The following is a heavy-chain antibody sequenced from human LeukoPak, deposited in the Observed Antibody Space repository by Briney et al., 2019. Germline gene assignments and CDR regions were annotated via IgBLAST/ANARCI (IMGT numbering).Heavy chain of an antibody. D-gene: IGHD5-24*01. J-gene: IGHJ4*02. V-gene: IGHV1-46*01. CDR3: ARGDEGCGDY. CDR2: INPSGGST. CDR1: GYTFTSYG. Sequence: GASVKVSCKASGYTFTSYGISWVRQAPGQGLEWMGIINPSGGSTSYAQKFQGRVTMTRDTSTSTVYMELSSLRSEDTAVYYCARGDEGCGDYRGQGTLVTVSS.